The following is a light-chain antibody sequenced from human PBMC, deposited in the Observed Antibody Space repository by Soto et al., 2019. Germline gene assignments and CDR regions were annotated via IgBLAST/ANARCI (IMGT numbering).Light chain of an antibody. V-gene: IGLV1-40*01. Sequence: QSVLTQPPSVSGSPGQRVTISCTGSSSNIGAGYDVHWYQQLPGTAPKLLIYGNSNRPSGVPDRFSGSKSGTSASLAITGLQAEDEADYYCQSYESSLSGYVFGTGTKLNVL. J-gene: IGLJ1*01. CDR2: GNS. CDR1: SSNIGAGYD. CDR3: QSYESSLSGYV.